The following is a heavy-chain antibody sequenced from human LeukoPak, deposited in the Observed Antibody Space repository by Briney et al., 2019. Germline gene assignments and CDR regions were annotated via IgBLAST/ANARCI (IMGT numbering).Heavy chain of an antibody. J-gene: IGHJ4*02. CDR1: GGSFSGYY. CDR2: INHSGST. CDR3: ARAPYSDQYYFDY. V-gene: IGHV4-34*01. Sequence: PSETLSLTCAVYGGSFSGYYWSWIRQPPGKGLEWIGEINHSGSTNYNPSLKSRVTISVDTSKNQFSLKLSSVTAADTAVYYCARAPYSDQYYFDYWGQGTLVTVSS. D-gene: IGHD2-21*01.